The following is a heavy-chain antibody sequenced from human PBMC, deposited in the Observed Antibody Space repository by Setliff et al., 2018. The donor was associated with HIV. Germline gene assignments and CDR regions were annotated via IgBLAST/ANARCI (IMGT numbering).Heavy chain of an antibody. Sequence: PSETLSLTCAVSGYSISSGHYWSWIRQPPGQGLDWIGEIHPSGNTYYNPSLQSRVTISVDTSKNQFSLNLSPVTAADTAVYYCARGLDSAKIHYWGQGTLVTVSS. CDR3: ARGLDSAKIHY. CDR2: IHPSGNT. V-gene: IGHV4-38-2*01. J-gene: IGHJ4*02. CDR1: GYSISSGHY. D-gene: IGHD6-25*01.